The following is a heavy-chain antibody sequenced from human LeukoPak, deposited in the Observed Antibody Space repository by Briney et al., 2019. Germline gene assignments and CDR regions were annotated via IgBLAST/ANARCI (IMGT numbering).Heavy chain of an antibody. CDR3: ATQPVPNWNYGSASY. CDR1: GYTFTSYD. J-gene: IGHJ4*02. CDR2: MNPNSGNT. Sequence: SVKVSCKASGYTFTSYDINWVRQATGQGLEWMGWMNPNSGNTGYAQKFQGRVTMTRNTSISTAYMELSSLRSEDTAVYYCATQPVPNWNYGSASYWGQGTLVTVSS. D-gene: IGHD1-7*01. V-gene: IGHV1-8*01.